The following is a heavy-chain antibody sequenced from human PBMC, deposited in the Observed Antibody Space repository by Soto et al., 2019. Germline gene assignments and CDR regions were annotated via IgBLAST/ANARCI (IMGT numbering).Heavy chain of an antibody. V-gene: IGHV1-69*02. J-gene: IGHJ3*02. CDR3: ARGGYCSSTSCDIYTDAFDI. CDR1: GGTFSSYT. CDR2: IIPILGIA. Sequence: QVQLVQSGAEVKKPGSSVKVSCKASGGTFSSYTISWVRQAPGQGLEWMGRIIPILGIANYAQKFQGRVTITADKSTSTAYMELSSVRSEDTAVYYCARGGYCSSTSCDIYTDAFDIWGQGTMVTVSS. D-gene: IGHD2-2*02.